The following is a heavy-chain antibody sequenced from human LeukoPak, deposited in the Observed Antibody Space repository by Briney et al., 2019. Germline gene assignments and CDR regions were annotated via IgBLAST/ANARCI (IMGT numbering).Heavy chain of an antibody. CDR3: ARGDDSGYYDYFDY. CDR1: GFTVDSNY. Sequence: GGSLRLSCAASGFTVDSNYLSWVRQAPGKGLEWVSTIYTGGNTYYAASVKGRFTISRDFSKNTVFLHMNSLRAEDTAMYYCARGDDSGYYDYFDYWGQGALVIVSS. D-gene: IGHD3-22*01. V-gene: IGHV3-53*01. CDR2: IYTGGNT. J-gene: IGHJ4*02.